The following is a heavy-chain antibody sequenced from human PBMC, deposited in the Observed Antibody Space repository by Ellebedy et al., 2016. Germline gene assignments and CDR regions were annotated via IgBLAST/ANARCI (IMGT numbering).Heavy chain of an antibody. CDR2: VNTFSGNT. CDR3: AKTSGWGYGEN. D-gene: IGHD3-10*01. V-gene: IGHV1-18*04. J-gene: IGHJ4*02. Sequence: ASVKVSXXASGYTFTTFSITWVRQDPGQGLEWIGFVNTFSGNTKFAQQFQGRVSMTTDSSTHTAYMDLRSLRSDDTAMYYCAKTSGWGYGENWGQGTLVTVSS. CDR1: GYTFTTFS.